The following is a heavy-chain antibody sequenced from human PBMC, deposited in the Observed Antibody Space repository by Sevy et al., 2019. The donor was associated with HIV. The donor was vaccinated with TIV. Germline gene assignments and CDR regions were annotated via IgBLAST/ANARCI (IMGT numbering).Heavy chain of an antibody. Sequence: GGSLRLSCAASGFTFSSYSMNWVRQAPGKGLEWVSSISSSSSYIYYADSVKGGFTISRDNAKNSLYLQMNSLRAEDTAVYYCAREGGGYSYGSKAAGMDVWGQGTTVTVSS. V-gene: IGHV3-21*01. CDR1: GFTFSSYS. J-gene: IGHJ6*02. D-gene: IGHD5-18*01. CDR2: ISSSSSYI. CDR3: AREGGGYSYGSKAAGMDV.